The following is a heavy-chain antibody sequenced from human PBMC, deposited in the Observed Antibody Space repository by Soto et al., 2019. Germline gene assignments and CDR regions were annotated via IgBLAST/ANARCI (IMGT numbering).Heavy chain of an antibody. V-gene: IGHV4-59*01. J-gene: IGHJ5*02. CDR2: IFYTGST. CDR1: GGSISRYF. CDR3: AHFSDLEWFDP. D-gene: IGHD2-21*01. Sequence: QVQVQESSPGLVRPSETLSLTCTVSGGSISRYFWSWIRQSPGKGLEWIGYIFYTGSTTYNPSLTSRVTISIDTSKNQFSLKLSSLPAADTAVYYCAHFSDLEWFDPWGQGTLVTVSS.